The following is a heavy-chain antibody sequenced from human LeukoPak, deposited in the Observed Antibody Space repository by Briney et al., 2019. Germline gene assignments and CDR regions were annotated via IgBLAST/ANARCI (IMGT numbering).Heavy chain of an antibody. CDR3: ARSLYSSGWVTSGIGY. V-gene: IGHV3-30*04. Sequence: GGSLRLSCAASGFTFSSYAMHWVRQAPGKGLEWVAVISYDGSNKYYADSVKGRFTIPRDNSKNTLCLQMNSLRAEDTAVYYCARSLYSSGWVTSGIGYWGQGTLVTVSS. D-gene: IGHD6-19*01. J-gene: IGHJ4*02. CDR1: GFTFSSYA. CDR2: ISYDGSNK.